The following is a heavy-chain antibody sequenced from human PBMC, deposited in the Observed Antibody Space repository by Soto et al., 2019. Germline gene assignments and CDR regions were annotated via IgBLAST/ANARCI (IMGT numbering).Heavy chain of an antibody. CDR3: ARVKRSTSRLDP. D-gene: IGHD1-26*01. V-gene: IGHV4-61*08. CDR1: GDSVSSGAYY. CDR2: VYYSGST. Sequence: QVQLQESGPGLVKPSETLSLTCSVSGDSVSSGAYYWSWIRQPPGKGLEWIGYVYYSGSTSYNTSLEPGVXTXVXXSKNQFSLTLTSATPADTAIYYCARVKRSTSRLDPWGQGTLVTVSS. J-gene: IGHJ5*02.